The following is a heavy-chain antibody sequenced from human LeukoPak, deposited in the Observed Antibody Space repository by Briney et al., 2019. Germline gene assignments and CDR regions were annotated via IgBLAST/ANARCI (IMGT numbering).Heavy chain of an antibody. CDR1: GGTFNSYA. D-gene: IGHD2-8*01. CDR2: MNPNNGNT. J-gene: IGHJ4*02. CDR3: TRSVRNGHIDY. Sequence: ASVKVSCKASGGTFNSYAISWVRQAPGQGLEWMGWMNPNNGNTGYAQKFQGRVTMTRATSISTAYMELSSLTFEDTAVYYCTRSVRNGHIDYWGQGTLVTASS. V-gene: IGHV1-8*02.